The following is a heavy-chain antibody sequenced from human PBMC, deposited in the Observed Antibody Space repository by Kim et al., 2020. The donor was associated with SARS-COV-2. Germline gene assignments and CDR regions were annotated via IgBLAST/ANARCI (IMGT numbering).Heavy chain of an antibody. CDR2: INPNSGGT. J-gene: IGHJ4*02. Sequence: ASVKVSCKASGYTFTGYYMHWVRQAPGQGLEWMGRINPNSGGTNYAQKFQGRVTMTRDTSISTAYMELSRLSSDDTAVYYCARGDYYDSSGYQPVDYWGQGTLVTVSS. CDR1: GYTFTGYY. CDR3: ARGDYYDSSGYQPVDY. D-gene: IGHD3-22*01. V-gene: IGHV1-2*06.